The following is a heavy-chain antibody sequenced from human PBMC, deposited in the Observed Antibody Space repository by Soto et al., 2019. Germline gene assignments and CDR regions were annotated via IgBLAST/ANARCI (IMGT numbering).Heavy chain of an antibody. CDR2: IYFRGNT. CDR3: ARLEGLATISYYYDF. D-gene: IGHD3-9*01. V-gene: IGHV4-39*01. CDR1: GDSINSDKYY. Sequence: SETLSLTCSVSGDSINSDKYYWGWIRQPPGKGLEWIGSIYFRGNTYYNPSLQTRVTISLDKSKSQFSLKLNSVTAADSAVYFCARLEGLATISYYYDFWGQGALVTGSS. J-gene: IGHJ4*02.